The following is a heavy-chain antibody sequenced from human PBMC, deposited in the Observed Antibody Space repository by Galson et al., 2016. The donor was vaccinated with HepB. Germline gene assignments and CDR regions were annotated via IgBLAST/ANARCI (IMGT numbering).Heavy chain of an antibody. CDR2: ISGSGGST. D-gene: IGHD6-13*01. CDR1: GFTFFDYA. J-gene: IGHJ5*02. CDR3: AKGRSLSAAVSIWFDP. Sequence: SLRLSCAASGFTFFDYALSWVRQAPGKGLEWVSSISGSGGSTFYADSVKGRFTISRDNSKNTVYLQMNSLRVEDTAVYHCAKGRSLSAAVSIWFDPWGQGTLVTVSS. V-gene: IGHV3-23*01.